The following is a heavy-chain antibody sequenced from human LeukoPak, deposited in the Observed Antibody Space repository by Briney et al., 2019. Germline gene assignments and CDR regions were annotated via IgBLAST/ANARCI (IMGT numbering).Heavy chain of an antibody. J-gene: IGHJ4*02. V-gene: IGHV1-18*01. D-gene: IGHD3-3*01. Sequence: ASVKVSCKASGGTFSSYAISWVRQAPGQGLEWMGWISAYNGNTNYAQKLQGRVTMTTDTSTSTAYMELRSLRSDDTAVYYCARVGITIFGVVIIGHYFDYWGQGTLVTVSS. CDR3: ARVGITIFGVVIIGHYFDY. CDR2: ISAYNGNT. CDR1: GGTFSSYA.